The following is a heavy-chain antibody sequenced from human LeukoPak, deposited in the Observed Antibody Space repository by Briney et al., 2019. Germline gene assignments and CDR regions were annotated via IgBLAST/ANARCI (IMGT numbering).Heavy chain of an antibody. CDR1: GGSISGYY. D-gene: IGHD1-7*01. CDR2: IYTSGST. CDR3: ALTGTTGRHYYYYGMDV. J-gene: IGHJ6*02. V-gene: IGHV4-4*07. Sequence: SETLSLTCTVSGGSISGYYWSWIRQPAGKGLEWIGRIYTSGSTNYNPSLKSRVTMSVDTSKNQFSLKLSSVTAADTAAYYCALTGTTGRHYYYYGMDVWGQGTTVTVSS.